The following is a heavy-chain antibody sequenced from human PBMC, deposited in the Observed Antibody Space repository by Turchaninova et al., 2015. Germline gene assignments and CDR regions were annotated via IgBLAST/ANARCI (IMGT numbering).Heavy chain of an antibody. V-gene: IGHV4-4*07. Sequence: QVQLQESGPGLVKPSETLSLTCTVSGGSISSYYWSWIRQPAGKGLEWIGHIYTSGSTNYNPSLKSRVTISVDKSKNQFSLKLGSVTAADTAVYYCAREAVAGTCYFDYWGQGTLVTVSS. CDR2: IYTSGST. CDR1: GGSISSYY. D-gene: IGHD6-19*01. J-gene: IGHJ4*02. CDR3: AREAVAGTCYFDY.